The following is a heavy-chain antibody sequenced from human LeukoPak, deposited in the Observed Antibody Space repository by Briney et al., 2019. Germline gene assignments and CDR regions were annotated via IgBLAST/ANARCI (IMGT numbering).Heavy chain of an antibody. D-gene: IGHD6-13*01. CDR1: GGSFSGYY. CDR3: ARGFSSSSWYVSGVVY. V-gene: IGHV4-34*01. Sequence: SETLSLTCAVYGGSFSGYYWSWIRQPPGKGLEWIGEINHSGSTNYNPSLKSRVTISVDTSKNQFSLKLSSVTAADTAVYYCARGFSSSSWYVSGVVYWGQGTLVTVSS. CDR2: INHSGST. J-gene: IGHJ4*02.